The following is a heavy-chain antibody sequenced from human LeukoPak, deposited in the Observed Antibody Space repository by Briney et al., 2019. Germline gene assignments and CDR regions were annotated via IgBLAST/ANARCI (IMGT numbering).Heavy chain of an antibody. D-gene: IGHD5-24*01. J-gene: IGHJ4*02. CDR2: IYSGGST. CDR1: GFTVSSNY. V-gene: IGHV3-53*01. Sequence: GGSLRLSCAASGFTVSSNYMGWVRQAPGKGLEWVSVIYSGGSTYYADSVKGRFTISRDNSKNTLYLQMNSLRAENTAVYYCARAGDGYNDNFDYWGQGTLVTVSS. CDR3: ARAGDGYNDNFDY.